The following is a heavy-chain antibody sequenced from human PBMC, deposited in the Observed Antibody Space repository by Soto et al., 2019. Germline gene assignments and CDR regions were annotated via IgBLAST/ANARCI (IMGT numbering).Heavy chain of an antibody. D-gene: IGHD3-9*01. CDR2: ISAYNGNT. V-gene: IGHV1-18*01. Sequence: QVQLVQSGAEVKKPGASVKVSCKASGYTFTSYGISWVRQAPGQGLEWMGWISAYNGNTNYALKRQGRVAMTTDPSERTDYMELRSLRSDDTAVYYCERRGTGYSPNDYWGQGTLVTVSS. J-gene: IGHJ4*02. CDR1: GYTFTSYG. CDR3: ERRGTGYSPNDY.